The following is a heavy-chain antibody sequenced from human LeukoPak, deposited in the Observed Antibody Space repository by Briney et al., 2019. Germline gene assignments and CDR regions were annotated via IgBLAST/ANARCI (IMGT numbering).Heavy chain of an antibody. Sequence: ASVKVSCKASGYTFTSYGISWVRQAPGQGLEWMGWISAYNGNTNYAQKLQGRVTMTRNTSISTAYMELSSLRSEDTAVYYCARVADPPHQYGMDVWGQGTTVTVSS. CDR2: ISAYNGNT. J-gene: IGHJ6*02. CDR3: ARVADPPHQYGMDV. CDR1: GYTFTSYG. V-gene: IGHV1-18*01. D-gene: IGHD6-25*01.